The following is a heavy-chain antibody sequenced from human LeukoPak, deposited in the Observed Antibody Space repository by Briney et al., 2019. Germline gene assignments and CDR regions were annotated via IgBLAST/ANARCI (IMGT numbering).Heavy chain of an antibody. D-gene: IGHD6-13*01. CDR1: GFTFSSFG. Sequence: GGSLRLSCAASGFTFSSFGTHWVRQAPSKGLEWVAFIQDDGINKYYADSVKGRFTFSRDNSRNTLSLQMNSLRVEDTAVYYCARVSRIAAAGNDVFDYWGQGTLVTVSS. CDR2: IQDDGINK. V-gene: IGHV3-30*02. J-gene: IGHJ4*02. CDR3: ARVSRIAAAGNDVFDY.